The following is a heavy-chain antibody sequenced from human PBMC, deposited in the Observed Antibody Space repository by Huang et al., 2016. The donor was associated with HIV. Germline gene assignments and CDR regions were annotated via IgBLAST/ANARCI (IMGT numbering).Heavy chain of an antibody. CDR2: VRYDGSIK. J-gene: IGHJ3*02. D-gene: IGHD1-1*01. Sequence: QVQLVESGGGVVQPGGSLRLSCAASGFPFSSYGMHWVRQAQGKGLEWGAFVRYDGSIKDYTDSVKGRFTISRDNSKNTLYLQMNSLRPEDTAVYYCAKDPGNKAFDIWGQGTMVTVSS. CDR3: AKDPGNKAFDI. V-gene: IGHV3-30*02. CDR1: GFPFSSYG.